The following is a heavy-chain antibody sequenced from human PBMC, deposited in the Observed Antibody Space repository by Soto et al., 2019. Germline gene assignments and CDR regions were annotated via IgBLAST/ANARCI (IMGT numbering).Heavy chain of an antibody. D-gene: IGHD3-22*01. V-gene: IGHV5-51*01. CDR2: IYPGDSDT. Sequence: GESLKISCKVSGYNFTNCWIGWVRQMPGKGLEWMGIIYPGDSDTRYSPSFQGQVTISADKSISTAYLQWSSLKASDTAMSYCATYVASGYDSFDLWGQGTMVTVSS. J-gene: IGHJ3*01. CDR1: GYNFTNCW. CDR3: ATYVASGYDSFDL.